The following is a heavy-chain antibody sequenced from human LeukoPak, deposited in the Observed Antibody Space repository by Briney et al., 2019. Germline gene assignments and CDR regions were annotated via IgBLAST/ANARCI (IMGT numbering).Heavy chain of an antibody. D-gene: IGHD3-10*01. V-gene: IGHV3-7*01. J-gene: IGHJ6*02. Sequence: GGSLRLSCAAPGFTFRSYWMSWVRQAPGKGLEWVAIINQDGSEKYYVDSVKGRFTISRDNAKNSLYLQMNSLRAEDTAVYYCARAITMVRGLIYYGMDVWGQGTTVAVSS. CDR2: INQDGSEK. CDR3: ARAITMVRGLIYYGMDV. CDR1: GFTFRSYW.